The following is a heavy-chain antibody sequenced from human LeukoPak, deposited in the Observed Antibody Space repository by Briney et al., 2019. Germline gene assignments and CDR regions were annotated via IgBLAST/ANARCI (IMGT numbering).Heavy chain of an antibody. Sequence: ASVKVSCKVSGYTLTELSMHWVRQAPGKGLEWMGGFDPEDGETIYAQKFQGRVTMTEDTSTDTAYMELSSLRSEDTAVYYCARLLWFGESNWFDPWGQGTLVTVSS. D-gene: IGHD3-10*01. CDR2: FDPEDGET. J-gene: IGHJ5*02. CDR1: GYTLTELS. CDR3: ARLLWFGESNWFDP. V-gene: IGHV1-24*01.